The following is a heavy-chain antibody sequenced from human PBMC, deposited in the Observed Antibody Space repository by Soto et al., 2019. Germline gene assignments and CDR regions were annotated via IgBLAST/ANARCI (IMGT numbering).Heavy chain of an antibody. CDR2: IKQDGSEK. V-gene: IGHV3-7*05. J-gene: IGHJ4*02. D-gene: IGHD6-19*01. CDR1: GFTFSSYW. Sequence: EVQLVESGGGLVQPGGSLRLSCAASGFTFSSYWMSWVRQAPGKGREWVANIKQDGSEKYYVDSVKGRFTISRDNAKNSLYLQMNSLRAEDTAVYYCARTITGYSSGWYFDYWGQGTLVTVSS. CDR3: ARTITGYSSGWYFDY.